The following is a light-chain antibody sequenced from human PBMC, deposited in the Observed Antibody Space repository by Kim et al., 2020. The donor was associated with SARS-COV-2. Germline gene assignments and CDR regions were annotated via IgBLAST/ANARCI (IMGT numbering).Light chain of an antibody. CDR2: YDS. Sequence: GKTARIACRENNSGSKSVHWYQQKPGQAPVLVTYYDSERPSGTPGRFSGSNSGNTATLTISRVEAGDEADYYCQVWDSSSDHPNWVFGGGTQLTVL. J-gene: IGLJ3*02. CDR3: QVWDSSSDHPNWV. V-gene: IGLV3-21*04. CDR1: NSGSKS.